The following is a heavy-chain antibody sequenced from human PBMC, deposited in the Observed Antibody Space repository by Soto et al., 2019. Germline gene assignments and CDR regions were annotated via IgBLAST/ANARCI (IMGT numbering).Heavy chain of an antibody. CDR1: GFTFSSYN. CDR2: ISYDGSNK. J-gene: IGHJ4*02. Sequence: QVRLVESGGGVVQPGTSLRLSCAASGFTFSSYNMHWVRQAPGKGLEWVAIISYDGSNKNYADSVKGRFTISRDNSKNTLYLQLNSLRPEDTAVFYCANGPAGIAVFDYWGQGTLVTVSS. V-gene: IGHV3-30*18. D-gene: IGHD6-19*01. CDR3: ANGPAGIAVFDY.